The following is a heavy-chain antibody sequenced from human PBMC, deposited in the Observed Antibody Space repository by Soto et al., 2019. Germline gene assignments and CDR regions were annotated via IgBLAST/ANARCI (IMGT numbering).Heavy chain of an antibody. CDR1: GGTFSSYA. D-gene: IGHD4-17*01. Sequence: SVKVSCKASGGTFSSYAISWVRQAPGQGLEWMGRIIPISGAANFAQKFQGGCRNRAVKSTGTCFMEPSGLRSEATSGYQRAREMTRTGGPYFDFWGQGTLVTVSS. V-gene: IGHV1-69*06. CDR3: AREMTRTGGPYFDF. J-gene: IGHJ4*02. CDR2: IIPISGAA.